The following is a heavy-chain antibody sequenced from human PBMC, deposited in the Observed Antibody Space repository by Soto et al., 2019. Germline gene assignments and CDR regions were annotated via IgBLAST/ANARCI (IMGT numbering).Heavy chain of an antibody. CDR3: ALRSLAVVPEY. Sequence: QVQLQESGPGLVKPSETLSLTCAVSGDSISSYYCMWIRQPPGKGLESIGYLYYGRSANYNPSLRSRVTLSVDTSTNQCSLTLRSMTAADTAVYYCALRSLAVVPEYWGQGTLVTVAS. D-gene: IGHD3-22*01. V-gene: IGHV4-59*01. CDR1: GDSISSYY. CDR2: LYYGRSA. J-gene: IGHJ4*02.